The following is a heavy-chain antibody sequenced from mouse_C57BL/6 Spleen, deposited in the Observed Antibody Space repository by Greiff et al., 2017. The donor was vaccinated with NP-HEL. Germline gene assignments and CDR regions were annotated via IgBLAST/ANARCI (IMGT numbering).Heavy chain of an antibody. CDR1: GFTFSSYA. Sequence: EVHLVESGGGLVKPGGSLKLSCAASGFTFSSYAMSWVRQTPEKRLEWVATISDGGSYTYYPDNVKGRFTISRDTATNNLYLQMSHLKSEDTAMYSCARDRRLSTTGDYAMDYWGQGTSVTVSS. CDR3: ARDRRLSTTGDYAMDY. D-gene: IGHD1-1*01. CDR2: ISDGGSYT. J-gene: IGHJ4*01. V-gene: IGHV5-4*01.